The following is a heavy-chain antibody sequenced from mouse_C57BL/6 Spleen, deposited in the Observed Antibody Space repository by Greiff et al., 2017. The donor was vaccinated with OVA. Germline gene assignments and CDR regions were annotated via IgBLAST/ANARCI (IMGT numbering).Heavy chain of an antibody. CDR1: GFTFSSYA. D-gene: IGHD4-1*01. CDR3: AKDRELGRWDYFDY. Sequence: EVQLVESGGGLVKPGGSLKLSCAASGFTFSSYAMSWVRQTPGKRLECVATISDGGSYTYYPDNVKGRFTISRDNAKNNPYLQMSHLKSEDTAMYYGAKDRELGRWDYFDYRGQGATLTVAS. J-gene: IGHJ2*01. CDR2: ISDGGSYT. V-gene: IGHV5-4*01.